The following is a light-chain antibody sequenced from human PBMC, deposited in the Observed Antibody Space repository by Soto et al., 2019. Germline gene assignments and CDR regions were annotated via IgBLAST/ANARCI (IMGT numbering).Light chain of an antibody. CDR3: SSYAGSNNFCV. V-gene: IGLV2-8*01. Sequence: QSALTQPPCASGSPGQSVTVSCTGTSSDVGGYNYVSWYQQHPGKAPKLIIYEVSERPSGVPDRFSGSKSGNTASLTVSGLQAEDEADYYCSSYAGSNNFCVFGTGTKLTVL. J-gene: IGLJ1*01. CDR1: SSDVGGYNY. CDR2: EVS.